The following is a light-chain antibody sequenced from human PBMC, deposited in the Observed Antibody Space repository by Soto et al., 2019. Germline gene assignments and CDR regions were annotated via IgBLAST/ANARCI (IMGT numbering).Light chain of an antibody. Sequence: QSALTQPRSVSGSPGQSVTISCTGTSSDVGGYNYVSWYQQHPGKAPKLMIYDVTKRPSGVPDRFFGSKSGNTASLTISGLQAEDEADYYCCSYTSSSTRLFGGGTKLTVL. J-gene: IGLJ2*01. V-gene: IGLV2-11*01. CDR2: DVT. CDR1: SSDVGGYNY. CDR3: CSYTSSSTRL.